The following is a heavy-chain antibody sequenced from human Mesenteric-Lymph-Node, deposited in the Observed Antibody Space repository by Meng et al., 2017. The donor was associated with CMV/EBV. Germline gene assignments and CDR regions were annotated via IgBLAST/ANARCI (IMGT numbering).Heavy chain of an antibody. J-gene: IGHJ4*02. CDR2: VYYSGST. V-gene: IGHV4-59*01. CDR3: ARDPPGQDYFDY. Sequence: GSLRLSCTVSGGSMSSNYWTWLRHPPGKTLEWIGYVYYSGSTNYNPSPKSRVTISIDRSKNQFSLKLTSVTAADTAVYYCARDPPGQDYFDYWGQGTLVTVSS. CDR1: GGSMSSNY.